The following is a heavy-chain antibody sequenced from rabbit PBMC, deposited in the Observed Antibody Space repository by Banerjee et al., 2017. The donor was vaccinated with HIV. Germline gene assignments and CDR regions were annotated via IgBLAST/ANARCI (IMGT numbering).Heavy chain of an antibody. Sequence: QEQLVESGGGLVQPEGSLTLTCTASGFSFSSSYWICWVRQAPGKGLEWIACIYTGSGGTTYYASWAKGRFTISKTSSTTVTLQMTGLTAADTATYFCVRVFHDDYGDLTRVDLWGPGTLVTVS. CDR3: VRVFHDDYGDLTRVDL. CDR2: IYTGSGGTT. J-gene: IGHJ3*01. CDR1: GFSFSSSYW. V-gene: IGHV1S45*01. D-gene: IGHD2-1*01.